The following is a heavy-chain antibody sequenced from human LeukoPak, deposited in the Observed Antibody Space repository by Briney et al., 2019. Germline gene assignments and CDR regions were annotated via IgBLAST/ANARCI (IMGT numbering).Heavy chain of an antibody. CDR1: GGSISSGSHY. J-gene: IGHJ4*02. CDR3: ARLGYCSSTSCYVDQ. CDR2: MHYSGST. V-gene: IGHV4-39*02. D-gene: IGHD2-2*01. Sequence: PETLSLTCSVSGGSISSGSHYWGWIRQPPGKGLEWIQSMHYSGSTDYNPSLKSRVTISIDTSKNHFSLKLRFVTAADTAVYFYARLGYCSSTSCYVDQWGQGTLVTVSS.